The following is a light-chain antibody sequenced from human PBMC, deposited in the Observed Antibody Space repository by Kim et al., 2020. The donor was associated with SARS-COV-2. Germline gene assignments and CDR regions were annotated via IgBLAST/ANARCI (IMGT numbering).Light chain of an antibody. Sequence: LCLGESATLPCRASERVSHFLLALYQHNPGQAPRLLIYGATNRATGIPDRCTGSGSGTDFTLTISRLEPEDFAVYYCQRYGSTPFAFGQGTKLEI. CDR3: QRYGSTPFA. CDR1: ERVSHFL. CDR2: GAT. J-gene: IGKJ2*01. V-gene: IGKV3-20*01.